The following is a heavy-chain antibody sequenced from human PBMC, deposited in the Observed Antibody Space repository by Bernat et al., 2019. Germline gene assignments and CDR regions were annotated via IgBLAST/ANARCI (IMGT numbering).Heavy chain of an antibody. V-gene: IGHV3-49*04. Sequence: EVQLVESGGGLVQPGRSLRLSCTASGFTFGDYAMSWVRQAPGKGLEWVGFIRSKAYGGTTEYAASVKGRFTISRDDSKSIAYLQMNSLKTEDTAVYYCSYSGWNDYCGQGTLVTVSS. CDR2: IRSKAYGGTT. CDR1: GFTFGDYA. J-gene: IGHJ4*02. D-gene: IGHD6-19*01. CDR3: SYSGWNDY.